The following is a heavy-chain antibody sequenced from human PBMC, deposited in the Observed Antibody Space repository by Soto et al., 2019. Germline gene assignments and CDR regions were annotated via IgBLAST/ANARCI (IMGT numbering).Heavy chain of an antibody. CDR2: IDHSGYT. J-gene: IGHJ5*02. CDR3: ARVRDWFDP. CDR1: GGSFSGYY. D-gene: IGHD3-3*01. Sequence: ATLSLTCAVYGGSFSGYYWNWIRQPPGKGLEWIGEIDHSGYTNYNPSLKSRVTISVDTSKNQFSLRLTSVTAADTAVYYCARVRDWFDPWGQGTLVTVS. V-gene: IGHV4-34*01.